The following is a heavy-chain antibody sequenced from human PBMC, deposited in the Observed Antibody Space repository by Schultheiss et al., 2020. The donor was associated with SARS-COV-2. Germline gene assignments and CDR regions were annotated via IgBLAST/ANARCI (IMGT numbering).Heavy chain of an antibody. V-gene: IGHV4-34*01. CDR2: INHSGST. D-gene: IGHD1-26*01. CDR3: ARRKGVGARVAVDY. J-gene: IGHJ4*02. Sequence: SETLSLTCAVYGGSFSGYYWSWIRQPPGKGLEWIGEINHSGSTNYNPSLKSRVTISVDTSKNQFSLKLSSVTAADTAVYYCARRKGVGARVAVDYWGQGTLVTVSS. CDR1: GGSFSGYY.